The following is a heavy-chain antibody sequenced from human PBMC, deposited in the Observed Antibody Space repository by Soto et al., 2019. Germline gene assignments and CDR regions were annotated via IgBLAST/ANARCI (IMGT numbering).Heavy chain of an antibody. CDR3: ARAPGYYGSGSYYNPRYNWFDP. J-gene: IGHJ5*02. CDR1: GGSFSGYY. D-gene: IGHD3-10*01. Sequence: SETLSLTCAVYGGSFSGYYWSWIRQPPGKGLEWIGEINHSGSTNYSPSLKSRVTISVDTSKNQFSLKLSSVTAADTAVYYCARAPGYYGSGSYYNPRYNWFDPWGQGTLVTVS. V-gene: IGHV4-34*01. CDR2: INHSGST.